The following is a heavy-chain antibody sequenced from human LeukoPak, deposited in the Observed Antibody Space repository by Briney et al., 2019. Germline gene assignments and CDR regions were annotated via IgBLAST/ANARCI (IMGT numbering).Heavy chain of an antibody. CDR1: GGSISGYY. D-gene: IGHD3-9*01. V-gene: IGHV4-34*01. J-gene: IGHJ4*02. CDR3: ARGNILSGYCFDF. CDR2: IHYTGGT. Sequence: SETLSLTCAVYGGSISGYYWSWIRQPPGKGLEWVGEIHYTGGTSYNPSLKRRATISTDTSKNQLSLKLSSVTAADTAVYYCARGNILSGYCFDFWGQGALVTVSS.